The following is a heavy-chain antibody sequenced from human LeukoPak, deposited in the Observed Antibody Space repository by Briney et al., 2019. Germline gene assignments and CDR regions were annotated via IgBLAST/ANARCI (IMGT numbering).Heavy chain of an antibody. CDR3: ASTYYYDSSGYYFSVRAFDI. Sequence: SQTLSLTCAISGDSVSSNSAAWNWIRQSPSRGLEWLGRTYYRSKWYNDYAVSVKSRITINPDTSKSQFSLQLNSVTPEDTAVYYCASTYYYDSSGYYFSVRAFDIWGQGTMVTVSS. CDR1: GDSVSSNSAA. V-gene: IGHV6-1*01. D-gene: IGHD3-22*01. CDR2: TYYRSKWYN. J-gene: IGHJ3*02.